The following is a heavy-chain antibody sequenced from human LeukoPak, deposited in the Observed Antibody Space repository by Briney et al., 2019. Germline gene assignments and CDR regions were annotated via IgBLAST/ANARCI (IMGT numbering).Heavy chain of an antibody. V-gene: IGHV1-2*02. Sequence: GASVKVSCKASGYTFTDYYMHWVRQAPGQGLEWMGWINPNTGGTKYAQNFQGRVTMTRDTSISTAYMELNSLRSDDTAVYYCARHDSSGYYLGWFDPWGQGTLVTVSS. CDR3: ARHDSSGYYLGWFDP. J-gene: IGHJ5*02. D-gene: IGHD3-22*01. CDR2: INPNTGGT. CDR1: GYTFTDYY.